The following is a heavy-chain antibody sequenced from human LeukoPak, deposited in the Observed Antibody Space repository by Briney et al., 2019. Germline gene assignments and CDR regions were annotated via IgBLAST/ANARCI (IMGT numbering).Heavy chain of an antibody. CDR3: AKGGRPYSSSWYWAPFYYMDV. CDR2: ISWDGGST. V-gene: IGHV3-43D*03. D-gene: IGHD6-13*01. CDR1: EFTFDDYA. J-gene: IGHJ6*03. Sequence: GGSLRLSCAASEFTFDDYAMHWVRQAPGKGLEWVSLISWDGGSTYYADSVKGRFTISRDNSKNSLYLQMNSLRAEDTALYYCAKGGRPYSSSWYWAPFYYMDVWGKGTTVTVSS.